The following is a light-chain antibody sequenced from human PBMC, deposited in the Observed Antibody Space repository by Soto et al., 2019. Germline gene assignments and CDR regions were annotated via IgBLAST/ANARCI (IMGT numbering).Light chain of an antibody. CDR2: EGS. CDR1: SSDVGAYNY. CDR3: CSFAVGSTLV. V-gene: IGLV2-23*01. J-gene: IGLJ2*01. Sequence: QSVLTQPRSVSGSPGQSVTISCTGTSSDVGAYNYVSWHQHHPGKAPKLIIYEGSKRPSGVSNRFSGSKSGNTASLTISGLQAEDEADYYCCSFAVGSTLVFGGGTKLTVL.